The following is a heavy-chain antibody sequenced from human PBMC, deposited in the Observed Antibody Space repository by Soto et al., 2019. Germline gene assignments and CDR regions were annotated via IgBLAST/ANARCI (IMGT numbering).Heavy chain of an antibody. CDR3: ARGFHYYVSSGYGYFDY. V-gene: IGHV4-30-2*01. J-gene: IGHJ4*02. CDR2: IYHSGST. Sequence: SETLSLTCTVSGGSLSSGDYYWSWIRQPPGKGLEWIGYIYHSGSTYYNPSLKSRVTISVDRSKNQFSLKLSSVTAADTAVYYCARGFHYYVSSGYGYFDYWCQGTLVTVS. D-gene: IGHD3-22*01. CDR1: GGSLSSGDYY.